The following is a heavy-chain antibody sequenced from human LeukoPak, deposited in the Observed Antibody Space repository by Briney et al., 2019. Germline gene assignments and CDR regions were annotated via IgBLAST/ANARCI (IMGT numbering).Heavy chain of an antibody. CDR3: ARDQRDGSGRSRSNYYFDY. D-gene: IGHD1-26*01. CDR2: ISAYNGNT. CDR1: GYTFANYG. J-gene: IGHJ4*02. Sequence: VASVKVSCKASGYTFANYGISWVRQAPGQGLEWMGWISAYNGNTEYAQKFQGRVTMTRDTSTSTAYMELRSLRSDDTAVYYCARDQRDGSGRSRSNYYFDYWGQGTLVTASS. V-gene: IGHV1-18*01.